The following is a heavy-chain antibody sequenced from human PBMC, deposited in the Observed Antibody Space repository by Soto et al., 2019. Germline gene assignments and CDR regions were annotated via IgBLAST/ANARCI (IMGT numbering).Heavy chain of an antibody. Sequence: GSLRLSCEASSFTFSSYIFNWVRQAPGQGLEWVSFISSGGYTIYHADSLEGRFSISRDDAKNSVYLQMSGLRMDDTAVYYCVRSSREWFGVVPPSDVWGRGTLVTVSS. CDR3: VRSSREWFGVVPPSDV. V-gene: IGHV3-48*01. CDR1: SFTFSSYI. D-gene: IGHD3-3*01. CDR2: ISSGGYTI. J-gene: IGHJ4*02.